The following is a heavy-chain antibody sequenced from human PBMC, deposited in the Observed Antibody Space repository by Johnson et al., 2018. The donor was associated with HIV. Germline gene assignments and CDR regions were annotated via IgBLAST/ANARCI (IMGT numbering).Heavy chain of an antibody. Sequence: QVQLVESGGGVVQPGRSLRLSCAASGFTFSSYGMHWVRQAPGKGLEWVAFIWYAGSNQYYADSVKGRFTISRDNSKNTLYLQMNSLRAEDTAVYCCANLPTRRSYYTLGAFDIWGQGTMVTVSS. CDR3: ANLPTRRSYYTLGAFDI. V-gene: IGHV3-33*06. J-gene: IGHJ3*02. CDR2: IWYAGSNQ. CDR1: GFTFSSYG. D-gene: IGHD1-26*01.